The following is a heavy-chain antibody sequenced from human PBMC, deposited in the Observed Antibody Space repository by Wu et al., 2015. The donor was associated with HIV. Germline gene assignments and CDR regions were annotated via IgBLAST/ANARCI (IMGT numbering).Heavy chain of an antibody. CDR1: GYTFTGYY. CDR2: INPNSGGT. D-gene: IGHD2-8*01. CDR3: ARGRGNVDPHEALDL. Sequence: QVQLVQSGAEVKKPGASVKVSCKASGYTFTGYYMHWVRQAPGQGLEWMGWINPNSGGTNYAQKFQGRVTMTRDRSISTAYMEMTRLGSDDTAVYYCARGRGNVDPHEALDLWGQGTMVTVSS. J-gene: IGHJ3*01. V-gene: IGHV1-2*02.